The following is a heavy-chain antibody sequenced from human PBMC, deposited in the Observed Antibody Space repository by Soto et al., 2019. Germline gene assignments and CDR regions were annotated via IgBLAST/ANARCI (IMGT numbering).Heavy chain of an antibody. CDR1: GFTVSSNS. V-gene: IGHV3-66*01. D-gene: IGHD1-26*01. CDR3: ARDQWGVGATKD. CDR2: IYSGGRT. J-gene: IGHJ4*02. Sequence: EVQLVESGGGLVQPGGSLRLSCAASGFTVSSNSMSWVRQAPGKGLEWVSVIYSGGRTYYADSVKGRFTISRDNSKNTLYLQMNSLRAEDTAVYYCARDQWGVGATKDWGQGTLVTVSS.